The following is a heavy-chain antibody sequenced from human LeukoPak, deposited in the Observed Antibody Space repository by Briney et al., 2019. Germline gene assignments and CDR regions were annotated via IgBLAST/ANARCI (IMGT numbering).Heavy chain of an antibody. CDR3: ATVVRDDILTGYYIDY. D-gene: IGHD3-9*01. CDR2: IYYSGST. Sequence: SETLSLTCTVSGGSISSYYGSWIRQPPGKGLEWIGYIYYSGSTKYNPSFKSRVTISVDTSKNQFSLKLISVTAADTAVYYCATVVRDDILTGYYIDYWGQGTLVTVSS. CDR1: GGSISSYY. J-gene: IGHJ4*02. V-gene: IGHV4-59*01.